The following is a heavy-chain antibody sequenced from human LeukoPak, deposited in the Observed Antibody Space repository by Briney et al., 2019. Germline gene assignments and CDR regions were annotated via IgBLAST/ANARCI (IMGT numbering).Heavy chain of an antibody. V-gene: IGHV4-59*01. CDR2: IYYSGST. CDR3: ARARSGSYYWFDP. D-gene: IGHD1-26*01. Sequence: PSETLSLTCTVSGGSISSYYWSWLRQPPGKGLEWIGYIYYSGSTNYNPSLKSRVTISVDTSKNQFSLKLSSVTAADTAVYYCARARSGSYYWFDPWGQGTLVTVSS. J-gene: IGHJ5*02. CDR1: GGSISSYY.